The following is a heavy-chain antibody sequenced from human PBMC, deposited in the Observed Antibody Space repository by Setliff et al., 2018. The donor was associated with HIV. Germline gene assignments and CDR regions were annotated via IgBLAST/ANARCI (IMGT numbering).Heavy chain of an antibody. CDR3: ARSSLYCSGGSCHLTWFDP. Sequence: PSETLSLTCAVYGGSFSGSYWSWIRQPPGKGLEWIGEINQSGSTNYNPSLKSRVTMSVDTSKNQFSLKLSSVTAADTAVYYCARSSLYCSGGSCHLTWFDPWGQG. CDR2: INQSGST. J-gene: IGHJ5*02. CDR1: GGSFSGSY. D-gene: IGHD2-15*01. V-gene: IGHV4-34*01.